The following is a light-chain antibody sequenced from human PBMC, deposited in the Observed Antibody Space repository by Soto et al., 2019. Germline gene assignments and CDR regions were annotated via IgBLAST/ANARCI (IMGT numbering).Light chain of an antibody. J-gene: IGLJ2*01. CDR2: DVS. V-gene: IGLV2-11*01. CDR1: SSDVGGYNY. CDR3: CSYAGSYTFVV. Sequence: QSALTQPRSVSGSPGQSVTISCTGTSSDVGGYNYVSWYQQHPGKAPKLMIYDVSKRPSGVPDRFFGSKSGNTASLTISGLQAEDEADYYCCSYAGSYTFVVFGGGTKVTV.